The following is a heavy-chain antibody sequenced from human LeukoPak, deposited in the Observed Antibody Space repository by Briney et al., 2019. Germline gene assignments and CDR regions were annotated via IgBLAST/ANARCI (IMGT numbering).Heavy chain of an antibody. CDR2: INPNSGGT. J-gene: IGHJ4*01. CDR1: GYTFTGYY. D-gene: IGHD6-6*01. CDR3: ARDSSGSRYFDY. V-gene: IGHV1-2*02. Sequence: ASVKVSCKASGYTFTGYYMHWVRQAPGQGLEWMGWINPNSGGTNYAQKFQGRVTMTRDTSISTAYMELSRLRSDDTAVYYCARDSSGSRYFDYWGHGTLVTVSS.